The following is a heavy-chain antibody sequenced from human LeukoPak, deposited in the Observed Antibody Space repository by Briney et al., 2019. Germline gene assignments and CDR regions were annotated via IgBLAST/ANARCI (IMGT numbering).Heavy chain of an antibody. D-gene: IGHD3-3*01. CDR1: GFSFSSYE. CDR2: ISSSGSTI. J-gene: IGHJ4*02. CDR3: ARESYDFWSGYIDY. Sequence: PGGSLTLSCAASGFSFSSYEMNWVRQAPGKGLEWVSYISSSGSTIYYADSVKGRFTISRDNAKNSLYLQMNSLRAEDTAVYYCARESYDFWSGYIDYWGQGTLVTVSS. V-gene: IGHV3-48*03.